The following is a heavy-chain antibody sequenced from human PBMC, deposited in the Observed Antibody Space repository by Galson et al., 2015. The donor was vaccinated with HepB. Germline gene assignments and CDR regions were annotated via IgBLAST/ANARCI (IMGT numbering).Heavy chain of an antibody. Sequence: LRLSCAASGFTFSSYAMSWVRQAPGKGLEWVSAISGSGGSTYYADSVKGRFTISRDNSKNTLYLRMNSLRAEDTAVYYCAKDLAFLRQRRLDYWGQGTLVTVSS. J-gene: IGHJ4*02. CDR1: GFTFSSYA. V-gene: IGHV3-23*01. CDR3: AKDLAFLRQRRLDY. D-gene: IGHD3-16*01. CDR2: ISGSGGST.